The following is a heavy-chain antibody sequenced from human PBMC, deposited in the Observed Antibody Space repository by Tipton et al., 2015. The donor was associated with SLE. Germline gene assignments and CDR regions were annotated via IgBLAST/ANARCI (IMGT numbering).Heavy chain of an antibody. D-gene: IGHD6-13*01. V-gene: IGHV4-61*01. CDR1: GGSISSGSYY. J-gene: IGHJ4*02. CDR2: VHYSGST. Sequence: TLSLTCTVSGGSISSGSYYWSWIRQPPGKGLEWIGYVHYSGSTKYSPSLEYRVTMSLDTAKNQFSLKLRSVTAADTAVYYCARLPDHSDSRDYWGQGTLVSVSS. CDR3: ARLPDHSDSRDY.